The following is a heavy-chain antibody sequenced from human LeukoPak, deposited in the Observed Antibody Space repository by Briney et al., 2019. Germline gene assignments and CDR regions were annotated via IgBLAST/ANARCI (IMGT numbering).Heavy chain of an antibody. CDR1: AGSISSYY. Sequence: SETLSLTCTVSAGSISSYYWSWIRQPPGRGLEWIGYISYSGSTNYNPSLKSRVTFSVDTSKNQFSLKLNSVTAADTAVYYCARGGDYGDLRYFDYWGQGTLVTVSS. J-gene: IGHJ4*02. D-gene: IGHD4-17*01. V-gene: IGHV4-59*01. CDR2: ISYSGST. CDR3: ARGGDYGDLRYFDY.